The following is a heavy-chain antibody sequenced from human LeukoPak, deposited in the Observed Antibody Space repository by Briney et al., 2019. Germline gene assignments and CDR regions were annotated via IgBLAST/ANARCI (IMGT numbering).Heavy chain of an antibody. CDR1: GLTVSSNY. J-gene: IGHJ4*02. V-gene: IGHV3-53*04. D-gene: IGHD6-19*01. CDR2: IYSAGNT. Sequence: GALRLSCVASGLTVSSNYMSWVRQAPGKGLEWVSVIYSAGNTYYADSVKGRFTISRHNSKNTLYLQMNSLRVEDTAVYYCARGGTPGYSSGRIDYWGQGTLVTVSS. CDR3: ARGGTPGYSSGRIDY.